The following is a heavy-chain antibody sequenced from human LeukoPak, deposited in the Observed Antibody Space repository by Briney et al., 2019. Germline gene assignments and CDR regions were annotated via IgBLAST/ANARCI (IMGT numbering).Heavy chain of an antibody. CDR2: IKHDGSEK. CDR3: ARDGSGWDY. J-gene: IGHJ4*02. Sequence: GGSLRLSCAASGXTFSSYWMTWVRQAPGEGLEWVANIKHDGSEKYYVDSVKGRFTISRDNAKNSLYLQMNSLRAEDTAVYYCARDGSGWDYWGQGTLVTVSS. CDR1: GXTFSSYW. D-gene: IGHD3-10*01. V-gene: IGHV3-7*05.